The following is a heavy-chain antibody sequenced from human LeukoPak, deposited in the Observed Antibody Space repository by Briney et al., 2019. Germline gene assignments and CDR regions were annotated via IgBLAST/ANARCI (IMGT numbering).Heavy chain of an antibody. V-gene: IGHV3-15*01. CDR2: IKSKTDGGTA. CDR1: GFTFSSAW. D-gene: IGHD3-3*01. J-gene: IGHJ4*02. CDR3: TTAPDSMDC. Sequence: GGSLRLSCAASGFTFSSAWMTWVRQAPGKGLEWVGRIKSKTDGGTAEHAAPVKGRFTISRDDSQNTLYMQMNSLRPEDTAVYYCTTAPDSMDCWGQGTLVTVSS.